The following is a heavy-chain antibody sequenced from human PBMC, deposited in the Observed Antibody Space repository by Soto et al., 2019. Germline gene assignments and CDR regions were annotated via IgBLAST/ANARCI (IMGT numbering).Heavy chain of an antibody. CDR3: AKVRWLRLNYYYGMDV. J-gene: IGHJ6*02. D-gene: IGHD5-12*01. CDR1: GFTFSSYG. Sequence: GGSLRLSCAASGFTFSSYGMHWVRQAPGKGLEWAAVISYDGSNKYYADSVKGRFTISRDNSKNTLYLQMNSLRAEDTAVYYCAKVRWLRLNYYYGMDVWGQGTTVTVSS. CDR2: ISYDGSNK. V-gene: IGHV3-30*18.